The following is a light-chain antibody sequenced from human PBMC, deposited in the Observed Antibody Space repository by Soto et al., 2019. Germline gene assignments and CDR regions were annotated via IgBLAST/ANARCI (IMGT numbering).Light chain of an antibody. CDR3: QQSYNTPL. Sequence: IRMTQSPSSLSASTGDRVTITCRTSQRISSYLNWYQQKPGKAPKLLIYGTSSLQSGVPSRFSGSGSGTAFTLTISSLQPEDFATYYCQQSYNTPLFGGGTKVDIK. CDR1: QRISSY. CDR2: GTS. J-gene: IGKJ4*01. V-gene: IGKV1-39*01.